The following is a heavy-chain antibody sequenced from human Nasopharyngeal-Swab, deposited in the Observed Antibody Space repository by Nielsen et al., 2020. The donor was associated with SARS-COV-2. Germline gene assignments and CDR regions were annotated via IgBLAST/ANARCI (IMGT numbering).Heavy chain of an antibody. Sequence: GESLKISCAASGFTFTDYVMNWVRQAPGKGLEWVSSISTTSDYIYYADSVKGRFTISRGNARNSLHLQMHSLRAEDTAVYYCARDSDIPYSGYGMDVWGQGTTVTVSS. CDR3: ARDSDIPYSGYGMDV. D-gene: IGHD6-13*01. CDR1: GFTFTDYV. CDR2: ISTTSDYI. J-gene: IGHJ6*02. V-gene: IGHV3-21*01.